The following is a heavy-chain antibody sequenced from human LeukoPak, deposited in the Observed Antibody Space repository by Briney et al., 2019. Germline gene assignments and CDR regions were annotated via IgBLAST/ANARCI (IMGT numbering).Heavy chain of an antibody. CDR1: GYTFTGYY. V-gene: IGHV1-46*01. J-gene: IGHJ4*02. D-gene: IGHD3-3*01. CDR3: ARAQMTYYDFWSGYFDY. CDR2: INPSGGST. Sequence: GASVKVSCKASGYTFTGYYMHWVRQAPGQGLEWMGWINPSGGSTSYAQKFQGRVTMTRDTSTSTVYMELSSLRSEDTAVYYCARAQMTYYDFWSGYFDYWGQGTLVTVSS.